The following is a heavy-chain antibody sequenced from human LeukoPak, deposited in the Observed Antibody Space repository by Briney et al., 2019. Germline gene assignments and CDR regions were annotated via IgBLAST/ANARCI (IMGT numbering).Heavy chain of an antibody. CDR1: GYSFTSYW. CDR2: IYPGDSDT. CDR3: ARQNFWSGYYTGYNWFDP. J-gene: IGHJ5*02. V-gene: IGHV5-51*01. Sequence: GESLKISCKGSGYSFTSYWIGWVRQMPGKGLEWMGIIYPGDSDTRYSPSFQGQVTISADKSISTAYLQWSSLKASDTAMHYCARQNFWSGYYTGYNWFDPWGQGTLVTVSS. D-gene: IGHD3-3*01.